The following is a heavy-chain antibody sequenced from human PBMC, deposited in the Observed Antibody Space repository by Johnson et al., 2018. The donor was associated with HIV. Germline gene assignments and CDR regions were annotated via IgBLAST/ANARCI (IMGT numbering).Heavy chain of an antibody. V-gene: IGHV3-23*04. CDR2: ISGSGGST. CDR1: GFTFSSSA. CDR3: AKGRIAAAGTGVDAFDI. D-gene: IGHD6-13*01. Sequence: VQLVESGGGLVQPGGSLRLSCAASGFTFSSSAMSWVRQAPGKGLEWVSAISGSGGSTYYADSVKVRFTISRDNSKTTLYLQMNSLRAEDTAVYYCAKGRIAAAGTGVDAFDIWGQGTMVTVSS. J-gene: IGHJ3*02.